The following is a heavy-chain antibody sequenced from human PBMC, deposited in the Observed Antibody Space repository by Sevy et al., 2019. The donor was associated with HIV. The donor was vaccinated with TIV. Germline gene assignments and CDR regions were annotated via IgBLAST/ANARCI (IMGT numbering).Heavy chain of an antibody. CDR2: ISSLSKYT. CDR3: ARGIGAVAGFIDY. V-gene: IGHV3-21*01. CDR1: GFTFSSYS. J-gene: IGHJ4*02. D-gene: IGHD6-19*01. Sequence: GGSLRLSCAASGFTFSSYSMNWVRQAPGKGLEWVSSISSLSKYTYYADSMKGRFTISRDNAKNSLYLQMNSLRAEDTALYYCARGIGAVAGFIDYWGQGTLVTVSS.